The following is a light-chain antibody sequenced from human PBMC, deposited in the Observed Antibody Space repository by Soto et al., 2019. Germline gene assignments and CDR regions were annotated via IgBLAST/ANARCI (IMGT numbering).Light chain of an antibody. J-gene: IGLJ2*01. V-gene: IGLV2-14*01. CDR2: VVS. CDR3: SSYTTISPHVV. CDR1: SSDVGGYNY. Sequence: QSALTQPASVSGSPGQSITISCTGTSSDVGGYNYVSWYQQHPGKAPKLMIYVVSNRPSGVSNRFSGSKSGNTASLTISGLQAEDETDYYCSSYTTISPHVVFGGGTKLTVL.